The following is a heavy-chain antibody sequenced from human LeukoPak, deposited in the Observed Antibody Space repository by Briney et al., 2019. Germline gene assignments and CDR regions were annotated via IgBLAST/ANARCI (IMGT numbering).Heavy chain of an antibody. D-gene: IGHD3-22*01. J-gene: IGHJ1*01. Sequence: ASVKVSCKASGYTFTSYAMHWVRQAPGQRLEWMGWINAGNGNTKYSQEFQGRVTITRDTSASTAYMELSSLRSEDMAVYYCAKVSFPGIVVSQSFQHWGQGTLVTVSS. V-gene: IGHV1-3*03. CDR2: INAGNGNT. CDR1: GYTFTSYA. CDR3: AKVSFPGIVVSQSFQH.